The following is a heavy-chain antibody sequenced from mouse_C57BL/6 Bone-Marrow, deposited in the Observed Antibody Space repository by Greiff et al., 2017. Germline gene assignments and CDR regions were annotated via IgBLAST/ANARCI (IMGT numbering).Heavy chain of an antibody. V-gene: IGHV5-17*01. CDR1: GFTFSDYG. J-gene: IGHJ1*03. Sequence: EVQVVESGGGLVKPGGSLKLSCAASGFTFSDYGMHWVRQAPEKGLEWVAYISSGSSTIYYADTVKGRFTISRDNAKNTLFLQMTSLRSEDTAMYYCASLYCGSSGWYFDVWGTGTTVTVSS. CDR3: ASLYCGSSGWYFDV. CDR2: ISSGSSTI. D-gene: IGHD1-1*01.